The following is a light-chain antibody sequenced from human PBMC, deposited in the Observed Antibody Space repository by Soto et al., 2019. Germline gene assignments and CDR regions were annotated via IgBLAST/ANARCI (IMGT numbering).Light chain of an antibody. CDR1: QSMSNS. CDR3: QQSYSSPQMYT. CDR2: AAS. V-gene: IGKV1-39*01. Sequence: DIQMTQSPSSLSASVGDRVTITCRASQSMSNSLNWYQQKPGKAPDLLIYAASNLQSGVPSRFTGSGSGTDFTLTISSLQPEDFTTYYCQQSYSSPQMYTFGQGTKLEIK. J-gene: IGKJ2*01.